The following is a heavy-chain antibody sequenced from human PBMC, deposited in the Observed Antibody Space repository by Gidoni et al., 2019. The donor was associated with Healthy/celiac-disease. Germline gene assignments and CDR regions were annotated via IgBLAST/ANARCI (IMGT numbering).Heavy chain of an antibody. Sequence: EGQLVESGGGLVQPGRSRRRSCEASGFTLEDYAMHSVRQAPGKGLEWVSGISWNSVSIGYADSVKGRFTISRDNAKTSLYLQLNSLRAEDTALYYCAKAPSGYYWYFDLWGRGTLVTVSS. CDR3: AKAPSGYYWYFDL. D-gene: IGHD3-3*01. CDR2: ISWNSVSI. V-gene: IGHV3-9*01. J-gene: IGHJ2*01. CDR1: GFTLEDYA.